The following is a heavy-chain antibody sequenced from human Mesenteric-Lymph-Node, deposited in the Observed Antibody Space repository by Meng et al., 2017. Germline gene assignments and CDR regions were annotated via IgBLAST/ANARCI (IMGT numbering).Heavy chain of an antibody. CDR3: ARDRVRGPDAY. CDR2: ISYDGSNK. CDR1: GFTFSSYA. V-gene: IGHV3-30*14. Sequence: GESLKISCAASGFTFSSYAMHWVRQAPGKGLEWVAVISYDGSNKYYADSVKGRFTISRDNSKNTVYLQMNSLRAEDTAVYYCARDRVRGPDAYWGQGTPVTVSS. D-gene: IGHD3-10*01. J-gene: IGHJ4*02.